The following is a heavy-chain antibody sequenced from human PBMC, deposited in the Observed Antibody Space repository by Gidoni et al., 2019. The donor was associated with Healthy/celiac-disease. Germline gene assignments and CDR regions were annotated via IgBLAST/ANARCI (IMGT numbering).Heavy chain of an antibody. D-gene: IGHD4-17*01. J-gene: IGHJ5*02. CDR1: GFSLSNARMG. CDR2: VFSNDEK. CDR3: ARIAEYGDYVWWFDP. V-gene: IGHV2-26*01. Sequence: QVTLKESGPVLVKPTETLTPTCTVSGFSLSNARMGVSWIRQPPGKALEWLAPVFSNDEKAYCTSLKSRLTISKDTSKGQVVVTMTNMDPVDTATYYCARIAEYGDYVWWFDPWGQGTLVAVSS.